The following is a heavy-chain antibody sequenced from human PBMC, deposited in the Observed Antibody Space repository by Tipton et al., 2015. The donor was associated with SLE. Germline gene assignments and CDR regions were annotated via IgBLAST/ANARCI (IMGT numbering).Heavy chain of an antibody. D-gene: IGHD3/OR15-3a*01. CDR2: INWNGDST. V-gene: IGHV3-20*04. J-gene: IGHJ5*02. CDR1: GFRFDDYG. Sequence: LSLTCAASGFRFDDYGLSWVRQAPGKGLEWVSGINWNGDSTGYVDSVKGRFTISRDNVKNSLYLQMNSLRAEDSAFYYCARASPGHGLLIGGLYDTWGQGALVTVSS. CDR3: ARASPGHGLLIGGLYDT.